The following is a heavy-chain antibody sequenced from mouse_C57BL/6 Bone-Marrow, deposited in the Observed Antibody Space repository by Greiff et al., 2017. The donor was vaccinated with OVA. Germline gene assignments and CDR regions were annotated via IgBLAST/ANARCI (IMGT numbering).Heavy chain of an antibody. CDR3: TRSGNYDWYFDV. Sequence: QVQLQQPGAELVKPGASVKLSCKASGYTFTDYEMHWVEQTPVHGLEWIGAIDPETGGTAYNQKFKGKAILTADKSSSTAYMELRSLTSEDSAVYYCTRSGNYDWYFDVWGTGTTVTVSS. CDR1: GYTFTDYE. D-gene: IGHD1-1*02. CDR2: IDPETGGT. V-gene: IGHV1-15*01. J-gene: IGHJ1*03.